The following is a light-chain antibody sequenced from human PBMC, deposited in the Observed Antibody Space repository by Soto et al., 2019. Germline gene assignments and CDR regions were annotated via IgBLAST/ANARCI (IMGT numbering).Light chain of an antibody. J-gene: IGLJ1*01. V-gene: IGLV2-14*01. CDR3: SSFTSSNTHV. Sequence: QSALIQPASVSGSPGQSITISCTGTSSDVGGYNSVSWYQQHPGKAPKLMIYEVSNRPSGVSNRFSGSKSGNTASLTISGLQPEDEGDYYCSSFTSSNTHVFGTGTKLTVL. CDR2: EVS. CDR1: SSDVGGYNS.